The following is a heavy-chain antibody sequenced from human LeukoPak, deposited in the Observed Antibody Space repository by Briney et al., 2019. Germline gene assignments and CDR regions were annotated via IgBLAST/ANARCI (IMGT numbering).Heavy chain of an antibody. V-gene: IGHV3-11*01. CDR2: ISRGDETT. CDR1: GFTFSDYH. J-gene: IGHJ6*03. Sequence: PGGSLRLSCAASGFTFSDYHMSWIRQAPGKGLEWISYISRGDETTNYADSVKGRFTISRDNAKNSLYVHLNSLRADDTAVYFCATSGTYFYYYYFDIWGTGTTVTVSS. CDR3: ATSGTYFYYYYFDI. D-gene: IGHD1-1*01.